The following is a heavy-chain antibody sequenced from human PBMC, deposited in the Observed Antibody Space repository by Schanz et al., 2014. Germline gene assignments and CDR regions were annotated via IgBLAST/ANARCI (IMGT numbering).Heavy chain of an antibody. D-gene: IGHD6-19*01. J-gene: IGHJ6*02. CDR1: GFTFSRSG. V-gene: IGHV3-33*05. Sequence: QVQLVESGGGLVQPGRSLRLSCAASGFTFSRSGMHWVRQAPGKGLEWVAIISYDGRHKNYADSVKGRFTISRDNSKNTLHLQMNSLRAEDTAVYYCARSYSSGWYPYYYGMDVWGQGTTVTVSS. CDR2: ISYDGRHK. CDR3: ARSYSSGWYPYYYGMDV.